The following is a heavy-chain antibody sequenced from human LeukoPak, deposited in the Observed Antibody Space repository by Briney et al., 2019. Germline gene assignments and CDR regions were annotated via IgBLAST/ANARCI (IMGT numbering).Heavy chain of an antibody. D-gene: IGHD5-18*01. CDR1: GGSISSYY. J-gene: IGHJ3*02. Sequence: SETLSLTCTVSGGSISSYYWSWIRQPPGKGLEWIGYIHYSGSTNYNPSLKSRVSISVDTSKNQFSLKLSSVTAADTAVYYCARRSGYSYGFGAFDIWGQGTMVTVSS. CDR3: ARRSGYSYGFGAFDI. CDR2: IHYSGST. V-gene: IGHV4-59*08.